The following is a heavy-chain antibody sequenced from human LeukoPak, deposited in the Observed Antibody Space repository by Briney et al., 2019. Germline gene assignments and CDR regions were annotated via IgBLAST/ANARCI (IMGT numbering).Heavy chain of an antibody. J-gene: IGHJ4*02. CDR3: ARVFNYDDFDY. D-gene: IGHD3-3*01. Sequence: GASVKVSCKASGYTFTSYGISWVRQAPGQGLEWMGIINPSDGSTIYAQKFQGRVTMTRDMSTSTVYMELSSLRSEDTAVYYCARVFNYDDFDYWGQGTLVTVSS. CDR2: INPSDGST. V-gene: IGHV1-46*01. CDR1: GYTFTSYG.